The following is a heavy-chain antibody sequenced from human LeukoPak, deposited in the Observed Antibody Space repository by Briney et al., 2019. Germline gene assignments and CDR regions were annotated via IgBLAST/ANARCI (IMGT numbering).Heavy chain of an antibody. CDR2: IYYSGST. CDR1: GGSISSSSYY. CDR3: ARVGSSSWYLAFDI. Sequence: SETLSLTCTVSGGSISSSSYYWGWIRQPPGKGLEWIGSIYYSGSTCYNPSLKSRVTISVDTSKNQFSLKLSSVTAADTAVYYCARVGSSSWYLAFDIWGQGTMVTVSS. D-gene: IGHD6-13*01. J-gene: IGHJ3*02. V-gene: IGHV4-39*07.